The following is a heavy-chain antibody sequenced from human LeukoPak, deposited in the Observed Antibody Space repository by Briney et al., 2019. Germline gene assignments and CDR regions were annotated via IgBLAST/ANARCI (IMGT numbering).Heavy chain of an antibody. CDR2: VGTAGET. CDR1: GSAFSNYG. V-gene: IGHV3-23*01. Sequence: PGGSLRLSCAASGSAFSNYGVNWVRQAPGKGLEWVSGVGTAGETYSADSMKGRFTVSRDNSKNTLYLQMNSLKGDDTAVYYCAVGRFGSGWDSWGQGTLVTVSS. CDR3: AVGRFGSGWDS. D-gene: IGHD6-19*01. J-gene: IGHJ4*02.